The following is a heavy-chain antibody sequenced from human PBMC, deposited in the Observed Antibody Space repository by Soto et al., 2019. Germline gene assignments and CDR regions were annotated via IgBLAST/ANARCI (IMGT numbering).Heavy chain of an antibody. CDR1: GYSFTSYW. J-gene: IGHJ3*02. Sequence: PGESLKISCKASGYSFTSYWIGWVRQMPGKGLEWMGIIYPGDSDTRYNPSFQGQVTISADKSISTAYLQCSSLKATELGMFYSANRPYYYDGSDYPDTDAFDIWGQGTMVTVSS. CDR3: ANRPYYYDGSDYPDTDAFDI. V-gene: IGHV5-51*01. CDR2: IYPGDSDT. D-gene: IGHD3-22*01.